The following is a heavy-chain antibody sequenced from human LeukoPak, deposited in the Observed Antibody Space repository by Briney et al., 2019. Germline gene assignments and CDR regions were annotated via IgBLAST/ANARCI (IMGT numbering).Heavy chain of an antibody. CDR1: GYSFSSYW. V-gene: IGHV5-51*01. Sequence: GESLKISSKGSGYSFSSYWIGWVRQMPGKGLEWMGIIYPGDSDTRNSPSFQGQVTISGDKSISTAYLQWSSLKASDTAMYYCARLDCSGSSCYSVYWGQGTLVTVSS. J-gene: IGHJ4*02. CDR3: ARLDCSGSSCYSVY. CDR2: IYPGDSDT. D-gene: IGHD2-15*01.